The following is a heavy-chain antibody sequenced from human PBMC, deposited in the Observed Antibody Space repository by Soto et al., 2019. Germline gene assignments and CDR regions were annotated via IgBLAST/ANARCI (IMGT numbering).Heavy chain of an antibody. Sequence: GGSLRLSCAASGFTVSSIYMSWVRQAPGKGLEWVSYISSSSSTIYYADSVKGRFTISRDNAKNSLYLQMNSLRAEDTAVYYCARHPERIAQIGWFDPWGQGTLVTVSS. CDR3: ARHPERIAQIGWFDP. V-gene: IGHV3-48*01. CDR1: GFTVSSIY. J-gene: IGHJ5*02. CDR2: ISSSSSTI. D-gene: IGHD6-13*01.